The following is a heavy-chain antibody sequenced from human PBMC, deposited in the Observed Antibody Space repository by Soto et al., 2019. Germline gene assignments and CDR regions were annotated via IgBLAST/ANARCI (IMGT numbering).Heavy chain of an antibody. D-gene: IGHD2-2*01. CDR2: TGISGRTT. V-gene: IGHV3-23*01. J-gene: IGHJ4*02. CDR3: AKDSGVVVSAATLYFDY. CDR1: GFSVNTYA. Sequence: EVQLLASGGGLVQPGESLRLSCAASGFSVNTYAMSWVRQAPGKGLEWVSTTGISGRTTYYADSVKGRFTVSRDDSQNTLDLQMSSLRAEDTAVYYCAKDSGVVVSAATLYFDYWGQGTLVTVSS.